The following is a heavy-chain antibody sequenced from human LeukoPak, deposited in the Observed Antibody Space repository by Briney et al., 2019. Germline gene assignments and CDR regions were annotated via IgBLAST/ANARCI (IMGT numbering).Heavy chain of an antibody. CDR3: ARGPNGDYIGAFDM. Sequence: GGSLRLSCTASGFTFSAYAMMWVRQAPGKGPEWVSAIRGGGGSAFYADSVKGQFTTSRDNSKYTLFLQMNSLRAEDTAVYYCARGPNGDYIGAFDMWGPGTMVTVSS. J-gene: IGHJ3*02. V-gene: IGHV3-23*01. CDR1: GFTFSAYA. D-gene: IGHD4-17*01. CDR2: IRGGGGSA.